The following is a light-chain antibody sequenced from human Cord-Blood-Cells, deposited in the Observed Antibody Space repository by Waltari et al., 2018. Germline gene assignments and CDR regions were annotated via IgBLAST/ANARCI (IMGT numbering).Light chain of an antibody. J-gene: IGKJ5*01. CDR3: QQYDNLPIT. CDR1: QDISNY. Sequence: DIQMIQSPSSLSAYVGDRGTITCQASQDISNYLNWYQQKPGKAPKLLIYDASNLETGVPSRFSGSGSGTDFTFTISSLQPEDIATYYCQQYDNLPITFGQGTRLEIK. V-gene: IGKV1-33*01. CDR2: DAS.